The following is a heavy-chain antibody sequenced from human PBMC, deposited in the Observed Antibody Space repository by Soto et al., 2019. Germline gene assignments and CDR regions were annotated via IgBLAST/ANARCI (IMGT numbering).Heavy chain of an antibody. Sequence: QVQVVQSGVEVRRPGSSVKVSCKASGDTFKNCVISWVRQAPGQGLEWMGGIIPLFGTTDFAQRFQGRLTITTEESTTTAYMELSRLRSEDTATYYCAAELVFGKLSVVWGQGTTVIVSS. V-gene: IGHV1-69*01. CDR3: AAELVFGKLSVV. D-gene: IGHD3-10*01. J-gene: IGHJ6*02. CDR1: GDTFKNCV. CDR2: IIPLFGTT.